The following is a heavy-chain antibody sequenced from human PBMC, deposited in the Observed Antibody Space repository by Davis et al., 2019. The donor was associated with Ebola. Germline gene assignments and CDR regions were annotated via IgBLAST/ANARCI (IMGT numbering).Heavy chain of an antibody. CDR1: GFTFSSYG. V-gene: IGHV3-64D*06. Sequence: GESLKISCAASGFTFSSYGMHWVRQAPGKGLEYVSAISSNGGSTYYADSVKGRFTISRDNSKNTLYLQMSSLRAEDTAVYYCATDWFDPWGQGTLVTVSS. CDR3: ATDWFDP. J-gene: IGHJ5*02. CDR2: ISSNGGST.